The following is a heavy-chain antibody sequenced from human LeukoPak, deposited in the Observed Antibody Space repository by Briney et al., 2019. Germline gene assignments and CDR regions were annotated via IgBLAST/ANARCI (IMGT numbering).Heavy chain of an antibody. V-gene: IGHV1-46*01. CDR1: GYTFTSYY. D-gene: IGHD6-13*01. CDR3: ARDEQQLERKLYYYYYYYTDV. J-gene: IGHJ6*03. Sequence: ASVRVSCKASGYTFTSYYMHWVRQAPGQGLEWMGVINRSGGSTSYAQKFQGRVTMTRDMSTSTVYMELSSLRSEDTAVYYCARDEQQLERKLYYYYYYYTDVWGKGTTVTVSS. CDR2: INRSGGST.